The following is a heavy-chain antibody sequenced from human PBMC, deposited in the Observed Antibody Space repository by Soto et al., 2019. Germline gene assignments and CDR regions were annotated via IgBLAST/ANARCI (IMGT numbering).Heavy chain of an antibody. CDR2: ISGRVSRT. CDR3: AKGVRESSSWYVDY. V-gene: IGHV3-23*01. CDR1: GFTFSSFA. Sequence: GESLKISCAASGFTFSSFAMTWVRQAPGKGLEWVSSISGRVSRTYFADSVKGRFTISRDNSEKTLYLQMNSLRADDTAVYYCAKGVRESSSWYVDYWGQGTLVTVSS. J-gene: IGHJ4*02. D-gene: IGHD6-13*01.